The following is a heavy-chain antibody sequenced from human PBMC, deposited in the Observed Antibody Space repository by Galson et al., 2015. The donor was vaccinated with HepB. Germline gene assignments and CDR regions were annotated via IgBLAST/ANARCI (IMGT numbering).Heavy chain of an antibody. CDR2: ITTTGSTT. D-gene: IGHD2-15*01. V-gene: IGHV3-23*01. Sequence: SLRLSCAASGFTFSHFGMAWVRQAPGKGLEWVSTITTTGSTTYYTDSVKGRFTVSRDNSKNTLNLQMNSLRAEDTAVYYCARDGPQNCSGGSCYGVGDYWGQGTLVTVSS. CDR3: ARDGPQNCSGGSCYGVGDY. CDR1: GFTFSHFG. J-gene: IGHJ4*02.